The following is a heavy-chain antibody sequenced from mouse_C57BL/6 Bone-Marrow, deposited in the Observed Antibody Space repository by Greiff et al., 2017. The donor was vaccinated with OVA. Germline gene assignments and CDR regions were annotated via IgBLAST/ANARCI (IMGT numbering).Heavy chain of an antibody. CDR3: AREDGYADAMDY. Sequence: VKLQQPGAELVRPGTSVKLSCKASGYTFTSYWMHWVKQRPGQGLEWIGVIDPSDSYTNYNQKFKGKATLTVDTSSSTAYMQLSSLTSEDSAVYYCAREDGYADAMDYWGQGTSVTVSS. J-gene: IGHJ4*01. CDR2: IDPSDSYT. CDR1: GYTFTSYW. V-gene: IGHV1-59*01. D-gene: IGHD2-2*01.